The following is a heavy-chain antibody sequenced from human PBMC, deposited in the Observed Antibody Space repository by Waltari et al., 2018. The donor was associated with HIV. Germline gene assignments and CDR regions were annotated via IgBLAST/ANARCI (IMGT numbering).Heavy chain of an antibody. D-gene: IGHD3-16*01. Sequence: EVQLVESGGGLVQPGGSLRLSCAASEFTFSSYEMNWVRQAPGKGLEWVSYISSSGSTIYYEDSAKGRFTISSGNAKNSLHLQMNSLRAEDTAVYYYARDKWTVGYDAFDSWGQGTVVTVSS. CDR2: ISSSGSTI. CDR3: ARDKWTVGYDAFDS. V-gene: IGHV3-48*03. J-gene: IGHJ3*02. CDR1: EFTFSSYE.